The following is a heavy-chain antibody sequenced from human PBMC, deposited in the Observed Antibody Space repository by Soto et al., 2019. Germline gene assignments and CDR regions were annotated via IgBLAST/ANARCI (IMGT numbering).Heavy chain of an antibody. CDR2: ISSSGSTI. V-gene: IGHV3-11*01. CDR1: GFTFSDYD. Sequence: PXGSLRLSCAAAGFTFSDYDMSWIRQAPGKGLEWVSYISSSGSTIYYADSVKGRFTISRDNAKNSLYLQMNSLRAEDTAVYYCARGIPAVAGRRAFDYWGQGTLVTVSS. CDR3: ARGIPAVAGRRAFDY. D-gene: IGHD6-19*01. J-gene: IGHJ4*02.